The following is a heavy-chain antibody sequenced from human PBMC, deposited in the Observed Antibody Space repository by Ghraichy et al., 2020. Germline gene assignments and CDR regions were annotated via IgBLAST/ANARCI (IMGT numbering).Heavy chain of an antibody. J-gene: IGHJ4*02. CDR1: GGSINSDGNY. CDR2: IYHSGST. CDR3: ARGTNGSPPDY. V-gene: IGHV4-31*03. Sequence: SQTLSLTCTVSGGSINSDGNYWSWIRQYPGKGLEWIGYIYHSGSTYFSPSLKSRLTMSVDTSKNQFSLNLRFVTAADTAVYWCARGTNGSPPDYWGRGTLVTVSS. D-gene: IGHD6-25*01.